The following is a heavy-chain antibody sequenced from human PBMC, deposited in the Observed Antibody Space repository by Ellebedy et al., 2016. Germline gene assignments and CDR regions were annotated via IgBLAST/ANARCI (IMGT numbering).Heavy chain of an antibody. Sequence: SVKVSCXASGDTFSNYAISWVRQAPGQGLEWMGGIIAIFGSPNYAQKFQGRVTITADESTSTAYMELSSLRFEDTAVYYCGSSSGYYYRIDYWGQGTLVTVSS. D-gene: IGHD3-22*01. V-gene: IGHV1-69*13. CDR3: GSSSGYYYRIDY. J-gene: IGHJ4*02. CDR2: IIAIFGSP. CDR1: GDTFSNYA.